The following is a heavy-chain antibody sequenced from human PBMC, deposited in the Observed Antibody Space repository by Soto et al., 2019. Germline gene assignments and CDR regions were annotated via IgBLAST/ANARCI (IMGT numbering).Heavy chain of an antibody. CDR1: GFNFDDNG. D-gene: IGHD2-2*01. CDR2: INWSGGST. CDR3: ARLVSSTEYSYMDV. J-gene: IGHJ6*03. Sequence: GGSLRLSCTASGFNFDDNGMSWVRQAPGKGLEWVSGINWSGGSTGYADSVKGRFTISRDNAKNSLYLQMNSLRAEDTALYHCARLVSSTEYSYMDVWGKGTTVTVSS. V-gene: IGHV3-20*01.